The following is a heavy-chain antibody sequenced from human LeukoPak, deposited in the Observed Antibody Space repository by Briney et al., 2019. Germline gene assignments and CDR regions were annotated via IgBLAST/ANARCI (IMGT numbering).Heavy chain of an antibody. CDR1: GYTFTSYD. CDR3: ARGNRPPRDYGDYEGGDY. J-gene: IGHJ4*02. CDR2: MNPNSGNT. V-gene: IGHV1-8*01. Sequence: GASVKVSCKAPGYTFTSYDINWVRQATGQGLEWMGWMNPNSGNTGYAQKFQGRVTMTRNTSISTAYMELSSLRSEDTAVYYCARGNRPPRDYGDYEGGDYWGQGTLVTVSS. D-gene: IGHD4-17*01.